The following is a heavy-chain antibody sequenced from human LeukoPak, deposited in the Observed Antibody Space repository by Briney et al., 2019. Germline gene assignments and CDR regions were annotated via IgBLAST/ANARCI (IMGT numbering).Heavy chain of an antibody. J-gene: IGHJ4*02. Sequence: SETLSLTCTVSGGSMSSYYWSWIRQPAGKELEWIGRIHTCGSTKYNPSLKSRVTMSLDTSNNQFSLKLDSVTAADTAVYYCARGLSPLTSSTYYYYFDYWGQGTLVTVSS. CDR3: ARGLSPLTSSTYYYYFDY. V-gene: IGHV4-4*07. D-gene: IGHD1-26*01. CDR1: GGSMSSYY. CDR2: IHTCGST.